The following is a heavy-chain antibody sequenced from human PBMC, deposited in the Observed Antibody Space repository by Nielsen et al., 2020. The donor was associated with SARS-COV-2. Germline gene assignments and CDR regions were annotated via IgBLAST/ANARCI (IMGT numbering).Heavy chain of an antibody. CDR1: GGSVSSGSYY. J-gene: IGHJ4*02. V-gene: IGHV4-61*01. CDR3: ATLPTGQWLVPPDY. Sequence: SETLSLTCTVSGGSVSSGSYYWSWIRQPPGKGLEWIGYIYNSESTNYNPSLKSRVTISIDTSKNQFSLKLSSVTAADTAVYYCATLPTGQWLVPPDYWGQGTLVTVSS. CDR2: IYNSEST. D-gene: IGHD6-19*01.